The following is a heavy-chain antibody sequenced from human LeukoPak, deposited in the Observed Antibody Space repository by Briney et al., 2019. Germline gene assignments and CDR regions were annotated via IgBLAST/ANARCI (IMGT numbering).Heavy chain of an antibody. V-gene: IGHV4-39*01. CDR1: GGSISSGSYY. CDR2: IYYSGST. Sequence: SETLSLTCTVSGGSISSGSYYWGWIRQPPGKGLEWIGSIYYSGSTYYSPSLKSRVTISVDTSKNQFSLKLSSVTAADTAVYYCARGPAEYYYDSSGYYHFDYWGQGTLVTVSS. D-gene: IGHD3-22*01. CDR3: ARGPAEYYYDSSGYYHFDY. J-gene: IGHJ4*02.